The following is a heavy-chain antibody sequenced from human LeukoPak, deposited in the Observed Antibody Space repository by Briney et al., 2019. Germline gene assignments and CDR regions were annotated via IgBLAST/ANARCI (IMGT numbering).Heavy chain of an antibody. D-gene: IGHD2-15*01. V-gene: IGHV3-74*01. J-gene: IGHJ6*02. CDR2: INSDGGRT. CDR1: GFTFGGYW. CDR3: AKDVVVVAARYGYYGMDV. Sequence: TGGSLRLSCAASGFTFGGYWMHWVRQAPGKGLVWVSRINSDGGRTIYADSVKGRFTVSRDNAKNTLYLQMNSLRAEDTAVYYCAKDVVVVAARYGYYGMDVWGQGTTVTVSS.